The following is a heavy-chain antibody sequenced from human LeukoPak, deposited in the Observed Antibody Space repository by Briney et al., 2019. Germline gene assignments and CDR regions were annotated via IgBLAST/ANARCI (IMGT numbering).Heavy chain of an antibody. J-gene: IGHJ4*02. CDR2: ISYDGSNK. V-gene: IGHV3-30*18. CDR3: AKDEIYLNVLLWFGGPDY. Sequence: GGSLRLSCAASGFTFSSYGMHWVRQAPGKGLEWVAVISYDGSNKYYADSVKGRFTISRDNSKNTLYLQMNSLRAEDTAVYYCAKDEIYLNVLLWFGGPDYWGQGTLVTVSS. D-gene: IGHD3-10*01. CDR1: GFTFSSYG.